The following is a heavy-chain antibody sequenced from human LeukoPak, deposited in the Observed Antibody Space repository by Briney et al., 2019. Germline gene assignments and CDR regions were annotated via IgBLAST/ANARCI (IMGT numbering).Heavy chain of an antibody. J-gene: IGHJ6*03. Sequence: PSETLSLTCTVSGGSISSYHWSWIRQPPGKGLEWIGYIYHSGSTYYNPSLKSRVTISVDRSKNQFSLKLSSVTAADTAVYYCAREGGSTSNYYYYMDVWGKGTTVTVSS. CDR1: GGSISSYH. D-gene: IGHD2-2*01. CDR3: AREGGSTSNYYYYMDV. CDR2: IYHSGST. V-gene: IGHV4-59*12.